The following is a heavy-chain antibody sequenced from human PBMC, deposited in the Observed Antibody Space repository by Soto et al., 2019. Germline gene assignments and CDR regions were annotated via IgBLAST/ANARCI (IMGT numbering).Heavy chain of an antibody. CDR1: GYTFTSYA. D-gene: IGHD6-13*01. Sequence: ASVKVSCKASGYTFTSYAMHWVRQAPGQRLEWMGWINAGNGNTKYSQKFQGRVTITRDTSASTAYMELSSLRSEDTAVYYCARDPELVYYFDYWGQGTLVTVSS. CDR2: INAGNGNT. J-gene: IGHJ4*02. V-gene: IGHV1-3*01. CDR3: ARDPELVYYFDY.